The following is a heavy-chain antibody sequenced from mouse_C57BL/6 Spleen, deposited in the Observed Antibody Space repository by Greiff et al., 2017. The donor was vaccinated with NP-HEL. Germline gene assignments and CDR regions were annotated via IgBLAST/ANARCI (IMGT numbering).Heavy chain of an antibody. J-gene: IGHJ4*01. CDR1: GFSLTSYG. Sequence: VQLQQSGPGLVQPSQSLSITCTVSGFSLTSYGVHWVRQSPGKGLEWLGVIWSGGSTDYNAAFISRLSISKDNSKSQVFFKMNSLQADDTAIYYCARMDSNYVYYYAMDYWGQGTSVTVSS. D-gene: IGHD2-5*01. CDR3: ARMDSNYVYYYAMDY. CDR2: IWSGGST. V-gene: IGHV2-2*01.